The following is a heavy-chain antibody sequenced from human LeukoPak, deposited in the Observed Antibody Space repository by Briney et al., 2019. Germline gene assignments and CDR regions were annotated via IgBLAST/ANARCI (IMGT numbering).Heavy chain of an antibody. V-gene: IGHV4-31*03. Sequence: SETLSLTCSVSGGSLSSGGYYWSWIRQHPGMGLEWIGSIYYSGSTYYTPSLRSRVNISVDTSKSQFDLNLTSVTAADTAVYYCARVSSARNGFDYWGQGTLVTVSS. CDR2: IYYSGST. CDR3: ARVSSARNGFDY. CDR1: GGSLSSGGYY. D-gene: IGHD1-14*01. J-gene: IGHJ4*02.